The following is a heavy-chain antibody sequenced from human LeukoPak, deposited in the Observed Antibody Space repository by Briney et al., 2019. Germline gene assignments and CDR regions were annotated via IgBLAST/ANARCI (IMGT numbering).Heavy chain of an antibody. CDR1: GGSFSGYY. D-gene: IGHD2-15*01. V-gene: IGHV4-34*01. CDR2: INHSGST. J-gene: IGHJ4*02. Sequence: SETLSLTCAVYGGSFSGYYWSWIRQPPGKELEWIGEINHSGSTNYNPSLKSRVTISVDTSKNQFSLKLSSVTAADTAVYYCARWLGYCSGGSCPNFDYWGQGTLVTVSS. CDR3: ARWLGYCSGGSCPNFDY.